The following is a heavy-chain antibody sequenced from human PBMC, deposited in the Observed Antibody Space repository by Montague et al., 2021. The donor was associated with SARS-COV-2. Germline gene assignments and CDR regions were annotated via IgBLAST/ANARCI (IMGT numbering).Heavy chain of an antibody. J-gene: IGHJ4*02. D-gene: IGHD2-8*01. Sequence: SETLSLTCTVSGGSISSSSYYWGWIRQPPGKGLEWIGSIYYSGSTYYNPSLKSRVTISVDTSKNQFSLKLSSVTAADTAVYYCATITLGYCTNGVCQPPDSWDQGTLVTVSS. CDR1: GGSISSSSYY. CDR3: ATITLGYCTNGVCQPPDS. CDR2: IYYSGST. V-gene: IGHV4-39*01.